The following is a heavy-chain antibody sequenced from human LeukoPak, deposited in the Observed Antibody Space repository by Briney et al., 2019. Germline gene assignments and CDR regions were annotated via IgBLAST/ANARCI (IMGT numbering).Heavy chain of an antibody. D-gene: IGHD7-27*01. CDR2: INWIGGST. CDR1: GFTFKDYG. V-gene: IGHV3-20*01. J-gene: IGHJ2*01. Sequence: SLRLSCAASGFTFKDYGMNWVRQVPGKGLEWVSGINWIGGSTGYADSVKGRFTISRDNAKNSLYLQMNSLRAEDTALYHCAKNRGTFSWYFDLWGRGTLVTVSS. CDR3: AKNRGTFSWYFDL.